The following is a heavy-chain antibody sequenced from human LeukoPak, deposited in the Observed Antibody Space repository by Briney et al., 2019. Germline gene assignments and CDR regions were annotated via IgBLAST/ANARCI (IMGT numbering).Heavy chain of an antibody. CDR2: IIPIFGTA. CDR1: GGTFSSYA. CDR3: ARGRWDSSSDFDY. Sequence: SVKVSCKASGGTFSSYAISWVRQAPGQGLEWMGGIIPIFGTANYAQKFQGRVTITTDESTSTAYIELSSLRSEDTAVYYCARGRWDSSSDFDYWGQGTLVTVSS. D-gene: IGHD6-6*01. J-gene: IGHJ4*02. V-gene: IGHV1-69*05.